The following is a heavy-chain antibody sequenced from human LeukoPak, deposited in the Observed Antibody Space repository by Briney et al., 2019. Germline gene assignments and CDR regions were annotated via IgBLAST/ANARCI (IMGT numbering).Heavy chain of an antibody. CDR3: ARHLATAGFPFDY. Sequence: SETLSLTCNVSGGSISSSYWSWIRQPAGKGLEWIGYIYYSGSTKYNPSLKRRVTISVDTSKNQFSLKLNSVTAADTAVYYCARHLATAGFPFDYWGQGTLVTVSS. CDR1: GGSISSSY. J-gene: IGHJ4*02. D-gene: IGHD6-13*01. CDR2: IYYSGST. V-gene: IGHV4-59*08.